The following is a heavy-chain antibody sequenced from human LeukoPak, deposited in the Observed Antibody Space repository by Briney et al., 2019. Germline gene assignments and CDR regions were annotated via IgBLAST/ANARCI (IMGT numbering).Heavy chain of an antibody. D-gene: IGHD5-18*01. CDR2: TYYRSKWYN. J-gene: IGHJ4*02. V-gene: IGHV6-1*01. Sequence: SQTLSLTCAISGDSVSSDSAAWNWIRQSPSRGLEWLVRTYYRSKWYNDYAVSVESRITINPDTSKNQFSLQLNSVTPEDTAVYYCARDFSDTAMANALGFDYWGQGTLVTVSS. CDR1: GDSVSSDSAA. CDR3: ARDFSDTAMANALGFDY.